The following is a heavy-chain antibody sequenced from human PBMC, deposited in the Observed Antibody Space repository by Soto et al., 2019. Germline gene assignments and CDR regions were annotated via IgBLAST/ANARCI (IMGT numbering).Heavy chain of an antibody. D-gene: IGHD3-10*01. CDR1: GFTFSSYA. CDR2: ISYDGSNK. Sequence: PGGSLRLSCAASGFTFSSYAMHWVRQAPGKGLEWVAVISYDGSNKYYADSVKGRFTISRDNSKNTLYLQMNSLRAEDTAVYYCARPGEDDAFDIWGQGTMVTVSS. J-gene: IGHJ3*02. V-gene: IGHV3-30-3*01. CDR3: ARPGEDDAFDI.